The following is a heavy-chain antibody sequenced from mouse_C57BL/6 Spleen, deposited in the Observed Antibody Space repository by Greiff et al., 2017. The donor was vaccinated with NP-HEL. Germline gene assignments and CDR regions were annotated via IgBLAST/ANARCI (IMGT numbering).Heavy chain of an antibody. CDR2: IYPGSGST. CDR3: ARRGFDY. V-gene: IGHV1-55*01. J-gene: IGHJ2*01. CDR1: GYTFTSYW. Sequence: VQLQQPGAELVKPGASVKMSCKASGYTFTSYWITWVKQRPGQGLEWIGDIYPGSGSTNYNEKFKSKATLTLDTSSSTAYLQLSSLTSEDSAVYYCARRGFDYWGQGTTLTVSS.